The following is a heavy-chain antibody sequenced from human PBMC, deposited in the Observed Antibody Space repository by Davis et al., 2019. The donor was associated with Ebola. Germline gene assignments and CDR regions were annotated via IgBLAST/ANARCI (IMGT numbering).Heavy chain of an antibody. D-gene: IGHD5-12*01. CDR1: GGSISSYY. Sequence: MPSETLSLTCTVSGGSISSYYWSWIRQPPGKGLEWIGYIYYSGSTNYNPSLKSRVTISVDTSKNQFSLKLSSVTAADTAVYYCAGGGYGTSCDYWGQGTTVTVSS. V-gene: IGHV4-59*08. CDR3: AGGGYGTSCDY. CDR2: IYYSGST. J-gene: IGHJ4*03.